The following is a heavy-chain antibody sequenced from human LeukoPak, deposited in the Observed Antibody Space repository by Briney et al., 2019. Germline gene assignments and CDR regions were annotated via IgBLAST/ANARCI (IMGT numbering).Heavy chain of an antibody. D-gene: IGHD1-14*01. V-gene: IGHV3-23*01. CDR2: ISGSGGNT. J-gene: IGHJ4*02. CDR3: AKPAKTDYADY. CDR1: GFTFSSYG. Sequence: GGTLRLSCAASGFTFSSYGMNWVRQAPGKGLEWVSAISGSGGNTYYADSVKGRFTISRENSKNTLYLQMNSLRAEDTALYYCAKPAKTDYADYWGQGTLVTVSS.